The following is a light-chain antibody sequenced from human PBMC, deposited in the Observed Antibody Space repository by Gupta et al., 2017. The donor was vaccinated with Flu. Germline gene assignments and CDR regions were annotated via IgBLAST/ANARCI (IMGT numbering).Light chain of an antibody. V-gene: IGKV1D-12*01. CDR2: SAS. CDR3: QQANSLPYT. Sequence: SVSAPVGDGVAIACRMSKGIGNWLAWYQQKPGPAPKLLIYSASTTQSGLPSRFSGSGSGTEFTLTVSSRLPEDFATYYCQQANSLPYTFGQGTRLDIK. CDR1: KGIGNW. J-gene: IGKJ2*01.